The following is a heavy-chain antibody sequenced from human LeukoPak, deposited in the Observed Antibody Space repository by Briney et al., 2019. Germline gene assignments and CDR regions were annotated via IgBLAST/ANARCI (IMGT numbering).Heavy chain of an antibody. J-gene: IGHJ5*02. CDR3: ARGEHSSSWYDPWFDP. D-gene: IGHD6-13*01. Sequence: ASVKVSCKASGYTFTSYAMNWVRQAPGQGLEWMGWINTNTGNPTYAQGFTGRFVFSLDTSVSTAYLQISSLKAEDTAVYYCARGEHSSSWYDPWFDPWGQGTLVTVSS. CDR1: GYTFTSYA. CDR2: INTNTGNP. V-gene: IGHV7-4-1*02.